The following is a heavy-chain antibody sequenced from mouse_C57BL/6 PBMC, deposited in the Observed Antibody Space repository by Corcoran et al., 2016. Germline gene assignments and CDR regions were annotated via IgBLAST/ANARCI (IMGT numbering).Heavy chain of an antibody. V-gene: IGHV1-26*01. CDR3: ASELRYAMDY. D-gene: IGHD1-1*01. CDR2: INPNNGGT. Sequence: EVQLQQSGPELVKPGASVKISCKASGYTFTDYYMNWVKQSHGKSLEWIGDINPNNGGTSYNQKFKGKATLTVDKSSSTAYMELRSLTSEDSAVYYCASELRYAMDYWGQGTSVTVSS. J-gene: IGHJ4*01. CDR1: GYTFTDYY.